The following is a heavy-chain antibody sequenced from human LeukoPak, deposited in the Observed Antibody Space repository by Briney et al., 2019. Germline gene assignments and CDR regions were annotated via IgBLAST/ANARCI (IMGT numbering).Heavy chain of an antibody. V-gene: IGHV3-7*03. CDR2: IKQDGSEK. Sequence: GSLRLSCAASGFTFSTYWMNRVRQAPGKGLEWVANIKQDGSEKYYVDSVKGRFTLSRDSAKNSLYLQMNSLRAEDTAVYYCARAEWSNWYFDLWGRGTLVTVSS. J-gene: IGHJ2*01. CDR1: GFTFSTYW. CDR3: ARAEWSNWYFDL. D-gene: IGHD3-3*01.